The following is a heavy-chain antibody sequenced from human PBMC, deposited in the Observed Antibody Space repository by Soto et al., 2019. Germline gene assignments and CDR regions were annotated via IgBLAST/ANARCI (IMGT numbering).Heavy chain of an antibody. V-gene: IGHV5-51*01. D-gene: IGHD6-6*01. CDR1: GYSFTSYW. CDR3: ERHRNRGIAARSDAFDI. CDR2: IYPGDSDT. J-gene: IGHJ3*02. Sequence: PGESLKISCKGSGYSFTSYWIGWVRQMPGKGLEWMGIIYPGDSDTRYSPSFQGQVTISADKSISTAYLQWSSLKASDTAMYYCERHRNRGIAARSDAFDIWGQGTMVTVSS.